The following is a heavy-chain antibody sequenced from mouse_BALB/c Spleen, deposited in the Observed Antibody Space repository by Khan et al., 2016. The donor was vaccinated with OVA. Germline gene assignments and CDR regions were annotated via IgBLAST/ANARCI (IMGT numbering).Heavy chain of an antibody. CDR1: GYTFTDYY. Sequence: QVQLQQSGAELARPGASVKLSCKASGYTFTDYYINWVKLRTGQGLEWIGEISPGSGDTYYNERFKGKATLTADTSSSTACRQLSSLTSAASAVYFCARRTYFGYTFAYWGQGTLVTVSA. J-gene: IGHJ3*01. V-gene: IGHV1-77*01. D-gene: IGHD1-2*01. CDR3: ARRTYFGYTFAY. CDR2: ISPGSGDT.